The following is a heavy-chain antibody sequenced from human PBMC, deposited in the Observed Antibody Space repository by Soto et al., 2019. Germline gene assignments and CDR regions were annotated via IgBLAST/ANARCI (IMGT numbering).Heavy chain of an antibody. J-gene: IGHJ4*02. V-gene: IGHV3-21*02. CDR2: VSSGSSSTNI. CDR1: GFTFSTYS. Sequence: EVQLVESGGGLVKPGGSLRLSCAVSGFTFSTYSMTWVRQAPGKGLEWVSCVSSGSSSTNIYYADSVKGRFTITRDNANNSRVLQMNSLIAEDTAVYYCARVRDHLHQGPIDSWGQGILVTVAA. CDR3: ARVRDHLHQGPIDS.